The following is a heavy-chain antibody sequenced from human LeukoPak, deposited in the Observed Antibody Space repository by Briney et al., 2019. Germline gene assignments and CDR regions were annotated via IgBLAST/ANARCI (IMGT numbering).Heavy chain of an antibody. V-gene: IGHV3-48*03. D-gene: IGHD1-14*01. J-gene: IGHJ4*02. CDR2: ISSSGTTI. CDR1: GFTFRTYE. Sequence: GGSLRLSCAASGFTFRTYEMNWVRQAPGKGLEWVSYISSSGTTIYYADSVKGRFTISRDNGKNSLYLQMTSLRAEDTAVYYCGRGYNGVDSWGQGTLVTVSS. CDR3: GRGYNGVDS.